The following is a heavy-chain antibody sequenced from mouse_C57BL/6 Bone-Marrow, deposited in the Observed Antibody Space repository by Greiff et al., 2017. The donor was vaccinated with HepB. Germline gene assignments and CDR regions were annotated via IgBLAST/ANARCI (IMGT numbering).Heavy chain of an antibody. Sequence: EVQLQQSGPELVKPGASVKISCKASGYTFTDYYMNWVKQSHGKSLEWIGDINPNNAGTSYNQKFKGKATLTVDKSSSTAYMELRSLTSEDSAVYYCAGWLRRGFAYWGQGTLVTVSA. D-gene: IGHD2-2*01. CDR3: AGWLRRGFAY. CDR2: INPNNAGT. CDR1: GYTFTDYY. J-gene: IGHJ3*01. V-gene: IGHV1-26*01.